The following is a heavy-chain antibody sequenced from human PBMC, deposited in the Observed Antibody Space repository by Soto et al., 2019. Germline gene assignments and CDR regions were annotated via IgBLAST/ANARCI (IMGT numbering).Heavy chain of an antibody. V-gene: IGHV3-21*06. J-gene: IGHJ4*02. CDR1: GSTFTRFS. CDR3: ARESEDLTSNFDY. CDR2: ISSTTNYI. Sequence: PGGSVRLSXAASGSTFTRFSMNWVRQAPGKGLEWVSSISSTTNYIYYGDSMKGRFTISRDNAKNSLYLEMNSLRAEDTAVYYCARESEDLTSNFDYWGQGTLVTVSS.